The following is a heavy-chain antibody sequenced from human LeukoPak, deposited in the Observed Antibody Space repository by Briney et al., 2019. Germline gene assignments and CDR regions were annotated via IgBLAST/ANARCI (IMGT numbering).Heavy chain of an antibody. CDR1: GFTFSSYA. D-gene: IGHD3-9*01. J-gene: IGHJ4*02. V-gene: IGHV3-23*01. Sequence: GGSLRLSCAVCGFTFSSYAMSGVRQAPGKGLEWVSAISGIGAITYYADTVKGRFTISRDNSNNTLYMQMNSLRAEDTAVYYCAKRLTGYYYIDYWGQGTPVTVSS. CDR3: AKRLTGYYYIDY. CDR2: ISGIGAIT.